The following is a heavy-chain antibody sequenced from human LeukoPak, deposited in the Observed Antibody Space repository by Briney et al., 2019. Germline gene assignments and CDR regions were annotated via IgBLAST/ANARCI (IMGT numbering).Heavy chain of an antibody. CDR3: AKDGGANYYDSSGYSY. CDR2: ISWNSGSI. D-gene: IGHD3-22*01. CDR1: GFTFDDYA. J-gene: IGHJ4*02. Sequence: PGGSLRLSCAASGFTFDDYAMHWVRQAPGKGLEWVSGISWNSGSIGYADSVKGRFTISRDNAKNSLYLQMNSLRAEDMALYYCAKDGGANYYDSSGYSYWGQGTLVTVSS. V-gene: IGHV3-9*03.